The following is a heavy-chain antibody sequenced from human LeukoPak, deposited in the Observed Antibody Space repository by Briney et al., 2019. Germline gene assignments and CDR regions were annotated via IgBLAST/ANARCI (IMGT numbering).Heavy chain of an antibody. CDR2: IYYSGST. V-gene: IGHV4-39*07. CDR3: ARDLRVGATGGAFDI. Sequence: SETLSLTCTVSGGSISSSSHYWGWIRQPPGKGLEWIGSIYYSGSTYYNPSLKSRVTISVDTSKNQFSLKLSSVTAADTAVYYCARDLRVGATGGAFDIWGQGTMVTVSS. J-gene: IGHJ3*02. CDR1: GGSISSSSHY. D-gene: IGHD1-26*01.